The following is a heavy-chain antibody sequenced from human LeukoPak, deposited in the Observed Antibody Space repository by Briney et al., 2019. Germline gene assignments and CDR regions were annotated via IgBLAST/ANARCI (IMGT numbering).Heavy chain of an antibody. Sequence: GGSLRLSCAASGFTFSSHWMSWVRQAPGKGLEWVSSISGSGGSTHYVDSVKGRFTISRDKTKNTLYLQMNSLRAEDTAVYYCAKSSYYDASGYYREYYFDSWGQGTLVTVSS. CDR3: AKSSYYDASGYYREYYFDS. D-gene: IGHD3-22*01. V-gene: IGHV3-23*01. CDR2: ISGSGGST. J-gene: IGHJ4*02. CDR1: GFTFSSHW.